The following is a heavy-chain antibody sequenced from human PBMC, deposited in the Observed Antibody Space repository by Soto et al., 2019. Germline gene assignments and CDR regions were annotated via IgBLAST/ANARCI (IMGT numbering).Heavy chain of an antibody. V-gene: IGHV3-7*03. D-gene: IGHD6-6*01. CDR1: GFTFSSYW. J-gene: IGHJ5*02. Sequence: PGGSLRLSCAASGFTFSSYWMSWVRQAPGKGLEWVANIKQDGSEKYYVDSVKGRFTISRDNAKNSLYLQMNSLRAEDTAVYYCARDPRGYSSSSYRNWFDPWGQGTLVTVSS. CDR2: IKQDGSEK. CDR3: ARDPRGYSSSSYRNWFDP.